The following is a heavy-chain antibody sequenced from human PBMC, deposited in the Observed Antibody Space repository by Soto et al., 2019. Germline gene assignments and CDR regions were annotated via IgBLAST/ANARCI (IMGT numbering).Heavy chain of an antibody. J-gene: IGHJ6*02. V-gene: IGHV4-34*01. CDR2: INHSGST. CDR3: ASNWNYVFGDYGMDV. Sequence: PSETLSLTCAVYGGSFSGYYWSWIRQPPGKGLEWIGEINHSGSTNYNPALKSRVTISVDTSKNQFSLKLSSVTAADTAVYYCASNWNYVFGDYGMDVWGQGTTVTDSS. D-gene: IGHD1-7*01. CDR1: GGSFSGYY.